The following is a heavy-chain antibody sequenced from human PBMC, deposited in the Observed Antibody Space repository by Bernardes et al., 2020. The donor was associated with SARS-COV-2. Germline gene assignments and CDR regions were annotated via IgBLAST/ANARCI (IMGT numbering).Heavy chain of an antibody. D-gene: IGHD6-19*01. J-gene: IGHJ4*02. V-gene: IGHV3-64D*06. Sequence: EESLYLSCSASGFTFSSYSMHWVRQAPGKGLEYVSGISSDGNNKQYADSVEDRFTISRDNSKDTLYLQLTSLRLEDTAVYYCVKADYKFFWPSSGWGGHFFDNWGQGSLLTVSS. CDR3: VKADYKFFWPSSGWGGHFFDN. CDR2: ISSDGNNK. CDR1: GFTFSSYS.